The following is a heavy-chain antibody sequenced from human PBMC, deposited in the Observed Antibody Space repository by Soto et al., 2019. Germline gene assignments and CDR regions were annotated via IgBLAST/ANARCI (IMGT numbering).Heavy chain of an antibody. Sequence: PSETLSLTCTASGDSLSSGDYYWRWFRQPPGKGLEWIGYIYYSGGTYYNPSLNSRATLPVDSSKNHSSRKRSSVTAAHPAAYYCAIHGGNTVYFDDWGQGTLVTVSS. J-gene: IGHJ4*02. CDR3: AIHGGNTVYFDD. CDR1: GDSLSSGDYY. D-gene: IGHD4-4*01. CDR2: IYYSGGT. V-gene: IGHV4-30-4*01.